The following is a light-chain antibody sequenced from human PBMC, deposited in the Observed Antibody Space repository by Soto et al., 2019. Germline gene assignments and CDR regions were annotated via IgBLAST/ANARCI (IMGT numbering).Light chain of an antibody. CDR1: QSVSRW. Sequence: DVQMNISRATLSASVEDRVTIASRASQSVSRWLAWYQQKPGKAPEVLIYKASTLESGVPSRFSGSGSGTEFTLTISSLQPDDFASYFCLQYNNYPWTFGQGTKVDIK. V-gene: IGKV1-5*03. J-gene: IGKJ1*01. CDR2: KAS. CDR3: LQYNNYPWT.